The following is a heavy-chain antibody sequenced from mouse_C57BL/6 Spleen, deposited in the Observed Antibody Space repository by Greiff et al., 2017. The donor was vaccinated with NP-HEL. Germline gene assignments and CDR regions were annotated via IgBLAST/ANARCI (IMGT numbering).Heavy chain of an antibody. Sequence: QVQLQQPGTELVKPGASVKLSCKASGYTFTSYWMHWVKQRPGQGLEWIGNINPSNGGTNYNEKFKSKATLTVDKSSSPAYMQLSSLTSEDSAVYFCARSLLYYYGSSSYYFDYWGQGTTLTVSS. V-gene: IGHV1-53*01. J-gene: IGHJ2*01. CDR1: GYTFTSYW. D-gene: IGHD1-1*01. CDR2: INPSNGGT. CDR3: ARSLLYYYGSSSYYFDY.